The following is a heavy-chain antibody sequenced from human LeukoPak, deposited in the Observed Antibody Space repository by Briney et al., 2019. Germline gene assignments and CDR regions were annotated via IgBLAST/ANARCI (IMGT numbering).Heavy chain of an antibody. V-gene: IGHV3-53*01. CDR1: GFTVSSNY. D-gene: IGHD5-12*01. CDR2: IYSGGST. CDR3: ARDPREVDRVWDYYGMDV. Sequence: GGSLRLSCAASGFTVSSNYMSWVRQAPGKGLEWVSVIYSGGSTYYADSVKGRFTISRDNSKNTLYLQMNSLRAEDTAVHYCARDPREVDRVWDYYGMDVWGQGTTVTVSS. J-gene: IGHJ6*02.